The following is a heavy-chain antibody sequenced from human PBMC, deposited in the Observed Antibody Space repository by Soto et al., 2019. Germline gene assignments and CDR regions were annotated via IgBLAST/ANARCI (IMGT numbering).Heavy chain of an antibody. D-gene: IGHD3-22*01. Sequence: PSETLSLTCAVSGGSISRGGYYWSWIRQHPGKGLEWIGYIYYSGSTYYNPSLKSRVTISVDTSKNQFSLKLSSVTAADTAVYYCARGYYDDSTGHFDPWGQGTLVTVSS. CDR2: IYYSGST. CDR1: GGSISRGGYY. V-gene: IGHV4-31*11. CDR3: ARGYYDDSTGHFDP. J-gene: IGHJ5*02.